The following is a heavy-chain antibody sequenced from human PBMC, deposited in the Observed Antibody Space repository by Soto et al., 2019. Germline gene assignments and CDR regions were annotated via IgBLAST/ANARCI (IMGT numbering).Heavy chain of an antibody. CDR3: ARDRGDRSPFDY. D-gene: IGHD3-16*01. J-gene: IGHJ4*02. CDR2: ISSSGSTI. CDR1: GFTFSSYE. Sequence: PGGSLRLSCAASGFTFSSYEMNWVRQAPGKGLEWVSYISSSGSTIYYADSVKGRFTISRENAKNSLYLQMNSLRAEDTAVYYCARDRGDRSPFDYWGQGTMVTVYS. V-gene: IGHV3-48*03.